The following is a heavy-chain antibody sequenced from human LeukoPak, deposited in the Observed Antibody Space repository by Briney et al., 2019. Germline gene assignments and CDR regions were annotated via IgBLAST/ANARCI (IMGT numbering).Heavy chain of an antibody. CDR3: ARVFGRQTIDY. J-gene: IGHJ4*02. Sequence: SVKVSCKASGGTFSSYAISWVRQAPGLGLEWMGGIIPIFGTANYAQKFQGRVTITADKSTRTVYMELSSLRSEDTAVYYCARVFGRQTIDYWGQGTLVTVSS. CDR2: IIPIFGTA. D-gene: IGHD1/OR15-1a*01. V-gene: IGHV1-69*06. CDR1: GGTFSSYA.